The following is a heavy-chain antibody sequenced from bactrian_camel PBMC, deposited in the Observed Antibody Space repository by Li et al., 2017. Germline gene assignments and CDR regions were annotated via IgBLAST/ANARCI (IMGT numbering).Heavy chain of an antibody. CDR2: IDTSGST. V-gene: IGHV3-2*01. Sequence: HVQLVESGGGSVQAGGSLRLSCVAFGFTARGYCMGWFQQAPGKEREGIATIDTSGSTTHAESVKSRFTISKHLEKNTLYLEMNNLKPEDTAMYYCAADVCRHGPTGWSGLSADVFDYWGQGTQVTVS. J-gene: IGHJ4*01. CDR1: GFTARGYC. CDR3: AADVCRHGPTGWSGLSADVFDY. D-gene: IGHD5*01.